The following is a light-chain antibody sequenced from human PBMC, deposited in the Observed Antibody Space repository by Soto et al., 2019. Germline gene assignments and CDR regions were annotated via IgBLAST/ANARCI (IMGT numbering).Light chain of an antibody. CDR3: ATWDDSLKWV. V-gene: IGLV1-44*01. CDR1: TSNIESHS. Sequence: QSVLTQPPSASGTPGQRVSISCSGSTSNIESHSVNWFQHLPGTAPKLLINTNNQRPSGVPDRFSAYKSGTSASLVISGLQSEDEADYYCATWDDSLKWVFGTGTKVTVL. J-gene: IGLJ1*01. CDR2: TNN.